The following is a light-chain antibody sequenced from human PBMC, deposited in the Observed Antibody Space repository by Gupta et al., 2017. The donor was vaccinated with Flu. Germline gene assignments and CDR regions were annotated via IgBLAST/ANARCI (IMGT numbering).Light chain of an antibody. CDR1: NINVDNFRF. CDR2: EGT. J-gene: IGLJ3*02. Sequence: QSALTQPASVSGSLGQSITFSCTGSNINVDNFRFVSWYQHFPGRAPKLIISEGTKRPSGVSTRFSGSKSGNTASLTISGLQAEDEADYYCFSYVGSSSWMFGAGTQLTVL. CDR3: FSYVGSSSWM. V-gene: IGLV2-23*01.